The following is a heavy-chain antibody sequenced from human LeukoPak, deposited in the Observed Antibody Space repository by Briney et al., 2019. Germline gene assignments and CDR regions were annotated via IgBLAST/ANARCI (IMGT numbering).Heavy chain of an antibody. D-gene: IGHD3-3*01. V-gene: IGHV1-46*01. CDR1: GYTFTSYY. CDR2: INPSGGST. CDR3: ARANFGVVIGFDP. J-gene: IGHJ5*02. Sequence: ASVKVSFKASGYTFTSYYMHWVRQAPGQGLEGMGIINPSGGSTNYAQKFHGRVTMTRDTSTSTVYMELSSLRSEDTAVYYCARANFGVVIGFDPWGQGTLVTVSS.